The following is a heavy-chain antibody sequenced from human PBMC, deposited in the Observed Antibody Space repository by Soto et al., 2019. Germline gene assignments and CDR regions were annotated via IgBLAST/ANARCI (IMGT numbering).Heavy chain of an antibody. J-gene: IGHJ5*02. D-gene: IGHD6-13*01. CDR2: ISGSGDKT. Sequence: GSVRLSCAASGFSFSNFAMSWVRQAPGTGLEWVSSISGSGDKTYYLDSVKGRFTISRDNSKNTLYLHMNSLGAEDTAVYFCAKDYARTWYWYFVPWGQGPL. CDR1: GFSFSNFA. V-gene: IGHV3-23*01. CDR3: AKDYARTWYWYFVP.